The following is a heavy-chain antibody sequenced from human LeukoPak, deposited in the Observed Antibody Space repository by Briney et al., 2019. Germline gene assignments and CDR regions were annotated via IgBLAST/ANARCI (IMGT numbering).Heavy chain of an antibody. D-gene: IGHD2-2*01. CDR1: GDSISSGDYY. J-gene: IGHJ6*03. V-gene: IGHV4-61*08. CDR2: IYYSGST. CDR3: ARSNLGYCSSTSCSTEVYYYYYMDV. Sequence: SETLSLTCTVSGDSISSGDYYWSWIRQPPGKGLEWIGYIYYSGSTNYNPSLKSRVTISVDTSKNQFSLKLSSVTAADTAVYYCARSNLGYCSSTSCSTEVYYYYYMDVWGKGTTVTVSS.